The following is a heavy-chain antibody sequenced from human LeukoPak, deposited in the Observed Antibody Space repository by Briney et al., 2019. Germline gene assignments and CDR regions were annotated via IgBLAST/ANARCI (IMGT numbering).Heavy chain of an antibody. Sequence: GGSLRLSCEASGFTFSHFGMHWVRQAPGKGLEWVAVIWSDATNQYYADSVKGRFTISRDNSKNTLYLQMNSLRAEDTAVYYCAKDLYCSSTSCPDYWGQGTLVTVSS. J-gene: IGHJ4*02. CDR1: GFTFSHFG. CDR3: AKDLYCSSTSCPDY. V-gene: IGHV3-33*06. D-gene: IGHD2-2*01. CDR2: IWSDATNQ.